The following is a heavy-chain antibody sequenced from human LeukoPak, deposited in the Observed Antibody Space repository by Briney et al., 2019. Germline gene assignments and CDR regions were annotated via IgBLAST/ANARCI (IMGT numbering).Heavy chain of an antibody. CDR1: GFRVSDYY. Sequence: PGGSLRLFCEVSGFRVSDYYMSWVRQAPGKGLEWVGLIRDSGEAFYADFARGRFAISRDESENTLYLQMNSLRVEDTAVYFCARDRAANQDWVEFDPWGQGTPVIVSS. CDR3: ARDRAANQDWVEFDP. D-gene: IGHD3/OR15-3a*01. J-gene: IGHJ5*02. V-gene: IGHV3-66*03. CDR2: IRDSGEA.